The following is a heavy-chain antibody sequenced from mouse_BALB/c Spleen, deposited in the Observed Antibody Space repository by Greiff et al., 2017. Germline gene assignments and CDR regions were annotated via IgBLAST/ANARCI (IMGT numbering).Heavy chain of an antibody. J-gene: IGHJ4*01. CDR2: ISGGGST. CDR3: ARDDGYYAMDY. D-gene: IGHD2-12*01. CDR1: GFTFSSYA. Sequence: EVHLVESGGGLVKPGGSLKLSCAASGFTFSSYAMSWVRQTPGKRLEWVASISGGGSTYYPNSVKGRFTISRDNARNILYLQMSSLRSEDTAMYYCARDDGYYAMDYWGQGTSVTVSS. V-gene: IGHV5-6-5*01.